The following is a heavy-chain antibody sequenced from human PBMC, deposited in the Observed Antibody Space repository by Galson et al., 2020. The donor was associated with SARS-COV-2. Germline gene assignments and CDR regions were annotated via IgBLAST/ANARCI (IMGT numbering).Heavy chain of an antibody. CDR1: GFTFSNYS. CDR3: SSYCSSSNCYKGANYY. CDR2: ISSTSNTI. Sequence: GGSLRLSCAVSGFTFSNYSMNWVRQAPGKGLERVSYISSTSNTIYYADSVKGRFTISRDNAKNSLYLQMNSLRAEDTAVYYCSSYCSSSNCYKGANYYWGQETLVAVSS. D-gene: IGHD2-2*01. J-gene: IGHJ4*02. V-gene: IGHV3-48*01.